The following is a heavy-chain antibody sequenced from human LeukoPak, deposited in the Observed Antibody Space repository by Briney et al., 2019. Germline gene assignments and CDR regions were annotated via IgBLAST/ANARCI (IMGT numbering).Heavy chain of an antibody. J-gene: IGHJ4*02. CDR3: AKDHTGARIAAAGIGVDY. D-gene: IGHD6-13*01. Sequence: GRSLRLSCAASGFTFSSYAMHWVRQAPGKGLEWVAVISYDGSNKYYADSAKGRFTISRDNSKNTLYLQMNSLRAEDTAVYYCAKDHTGARIAAAGIGVDYWGQGTLVTVSS. V-gene: IGHV3-30*04. CDR2: ISYDGSNK. CDR1: GFTFSSYA.